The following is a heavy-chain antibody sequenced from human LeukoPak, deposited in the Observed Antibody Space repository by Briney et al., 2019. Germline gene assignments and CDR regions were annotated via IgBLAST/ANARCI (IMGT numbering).Heavy chain of an antibody. CDR3: ARDRRYYFDY. CDR1: GFTVSSNY. J-gene: IGHJ4*02. CDR2: IYSGGST. Sequence: GGSLRLSCAASGFTVSSNYMSWVRQAPGKGLEWVSVIYSGGSTYYADSVKGRYTISRDNSKNTLYLQMNSLRAEDTAVYYCARDRRYYFDYWGQGTLVTVSS. V-gene: IGHV3-53*01.